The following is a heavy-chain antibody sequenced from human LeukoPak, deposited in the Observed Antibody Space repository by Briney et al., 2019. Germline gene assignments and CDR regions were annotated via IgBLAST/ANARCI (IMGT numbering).Heavy chain of an antibody. J-gene: IGHJ4*02. CDR1: GGSMTTRNYY. CDR3: ARQNRRSYYDSSGYSI. Sequence: PPETLSLTCAVSGGSMTTRNYYWGWIRQPPGKGLEWIGSIYYSGSTYYNPSLKSRVTISVDTSKNQFSLKLSSVTAADTAVYYCARQNRRSYYDSSGYSIWGQGTLVTVSS. D-gene: IGHD3-22*01. V-gene: IGHV4-39*01. CDR2: IYYSGST.